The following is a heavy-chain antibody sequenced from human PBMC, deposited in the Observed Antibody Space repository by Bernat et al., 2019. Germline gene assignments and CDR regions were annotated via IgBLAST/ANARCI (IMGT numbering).Heavy chain of an antibody. V-gene: IGHV4-39*01. J-gene: IGHJ4*02. CDR1: GGSISSSSYY. CDR2: IYYSGST. D-gene: IGHD6-19*01. CDR3: ARRRYSSGWFDY. Sequence: QLHLQESVPGLVKPSETLSLTCTVSGGSISSSSYYWGWIRQPPGKGLEWIGSIYYSGSTYYNPSLKSRVTISVDTSKNQFSLKLSSVTAADTAVYYCARRRYSSGWFDYWGQGTLVTVSS.